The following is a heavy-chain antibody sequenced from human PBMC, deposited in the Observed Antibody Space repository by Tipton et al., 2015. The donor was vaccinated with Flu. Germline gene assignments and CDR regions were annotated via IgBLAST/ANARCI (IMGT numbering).Heavy chain of an antibody. V-gene: IGHV4-34*01. J-gene: IGHJ4*02. CDR1: GGSFSGTY. CDR3: TGTAGGY. D-gene: IGHD1/OR15-1a*01. CDR2: IHHNGIT. Sequence: LRLSCAVYGGSFSGTYWTWIRQPPGKGLEWIVKIHHNGITNYNPSLKSRGTISVDTSKNHFSLTLSSLTAADIVTGTVTGTAGGYWGQGTLVTVSS.